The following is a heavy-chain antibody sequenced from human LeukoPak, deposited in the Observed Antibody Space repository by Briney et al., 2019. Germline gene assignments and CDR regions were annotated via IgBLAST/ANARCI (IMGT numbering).Heavy chain of an antibody. V-gene: IGHV3-23*01. CDR1: GFTFRNYA. CDR2: VSGSGGNT. CDR3: AKDRATSSGSYYGYFDY. D-gene: IGHD1-26*01. J-gene: IGHJ4*02. Sequence: PGGSLRLSCAASGFTFRNYAMSWVRQAPGKGLEWVSAVSGSGGNTYYADSVKGRFTISRDNSKNTVYLQMNSLRAEDTAVYYCAKDRATSSGSYYGYFDYWGQGILVTVSS.